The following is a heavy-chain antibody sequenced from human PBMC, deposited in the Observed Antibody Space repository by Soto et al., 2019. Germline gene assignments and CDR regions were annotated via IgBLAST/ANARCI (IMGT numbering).Heavy chain of an antibody. CDR3: ATFVNTIQLWSRVFDY. V-gene: IGHV1-24*01. CDR2: FDPEDGET. CDR1: GYTLTELS. J-gene: IGHJ4*02. D-gene: IGHD5-18*01. Sequence: ASVKVSCKVSGYTLTELSMHWVRQAPGKGLEWMGGFDPEDGETIYAQKFQGRVTMTEDTSTDTAYMELSSLRSEDTAVYYRATFVNTIQLWSRVFDYWGQGTLVTVSS.